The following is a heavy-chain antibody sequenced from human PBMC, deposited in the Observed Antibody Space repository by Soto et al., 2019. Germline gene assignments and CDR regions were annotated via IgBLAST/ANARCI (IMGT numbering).Heavy chain of an antibody. V-gene: IGHV4-59*01. CDR2: IYYSGST. Sequence: NPSDTLSLTCTVSGDSISSYSWSWIRQPPGKGLEWIGNIYYSGSTNYNPSLKSRVTISIDTSKNQFSLKLTSVTAADTAVYYCARRATAGYNWFDPWGQGTLVTVSS. D-gene: IGHD5-18*01. CDR3: ARRATAGYNWFDP. J-gene: IGHJ5*02. CDR1: GDSISSYS.